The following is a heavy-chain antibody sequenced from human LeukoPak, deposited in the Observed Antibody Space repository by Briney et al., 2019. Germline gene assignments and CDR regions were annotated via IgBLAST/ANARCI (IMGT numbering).Heavy chain of an antibody. CDR3: TSTVVIPDAFDI. J-gene: IGHJ3*02. D-gene: IGHD2-21*01. CDR1: GFTFSNAW. Sequence: GGSLRLSGAASGFTFSNAWMSWVRRAPGRGLEWVGRIKSKTDGGTTDYAAPVKGRFTISRDDSKNTLYLQMNSLKTEDTAVYYCTSTVVIPDAFDIWGQGTMVTVSS. V-gene: IGHV3-15*01. CDR2: IKSKTDGGTT.